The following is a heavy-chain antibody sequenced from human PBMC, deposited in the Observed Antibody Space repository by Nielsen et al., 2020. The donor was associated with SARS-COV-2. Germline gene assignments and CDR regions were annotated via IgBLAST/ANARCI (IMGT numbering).Heavy chain of an antibody. CDR1: GFTFDDYA. J-gene: IGHJ6*03. D-gene: IGHD2-2*01. CDR2: ISWNSGSI. V-gene: IGHV3-9*01. CDR3: AKNSVVPAAYYYYYMDV. Sequence: SLKISCAASGFTFDDYAMHWVRQAPGKGLEWVSGISWNSGSIGYADSVKGRFTISRDNSKNTLYLQMNSLRAEDTAVYYCAKNSVVPAAYYYYYMDVWGKGTTVTVSS.